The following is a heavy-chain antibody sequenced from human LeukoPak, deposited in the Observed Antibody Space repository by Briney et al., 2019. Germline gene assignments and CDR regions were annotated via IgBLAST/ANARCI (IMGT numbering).Heavy chain of an antibody. V-gene: IGHV3-33*06. CDR1: GFTFSGYG. J-gene: IGHJ4*02. Sequence: PGGSLRLSCAASGFTFSGYGMHWVRQAPGKGLEWVAVVWDDGSSQNYPDSVNGLFTISRDNSKNLVFLQMNSLRAEDTAVYYCAKDQWNPDFWGQGTLVSVSS. CDR3: AKDQWNPDF. CDR2: VWDDGSSQ. D-gene: IGHD1-1*01.